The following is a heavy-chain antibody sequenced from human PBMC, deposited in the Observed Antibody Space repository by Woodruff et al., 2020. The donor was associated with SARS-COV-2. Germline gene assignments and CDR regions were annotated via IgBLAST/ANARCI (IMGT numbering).Heavy chain of an antibody. Sequence: CVRQAPGQGLEWMGWINTNTGNPTYAQGFTGRFVFSLDTSVSTAYLQISSLKAEDTAVYYCASLKGGSCYVWGQGTLVTVSS. CDR2: INTNTGNP. J-gene: IGHJ4*02. D-gene: IGHD2-15*01. CDR3: ASLKGGSCYV. V-gene: IGHV7-4-1*02.